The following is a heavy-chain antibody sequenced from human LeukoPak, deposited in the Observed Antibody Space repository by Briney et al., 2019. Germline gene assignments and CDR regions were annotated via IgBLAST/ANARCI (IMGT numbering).Heavy chain of an antibody. CDR2: INHSGST. D-gene: IGHD4-17*01. V-gene: IGHV4-34*01. CDR1: GGSFSGYY. J-gene: IGHJ4*02. CDR3: ARGPVSMRDYGDYCFDY. Sequence: SETLSLTCAVYGGSFSGYYWSWIRQPPGKGLEWTGEINHSGSTNYNPSLKSRVTISVDTSKNQFSLKLSSVTAADTAVYYCARGPVSMRDYGDYCFDYWGQGTLVTVSS.